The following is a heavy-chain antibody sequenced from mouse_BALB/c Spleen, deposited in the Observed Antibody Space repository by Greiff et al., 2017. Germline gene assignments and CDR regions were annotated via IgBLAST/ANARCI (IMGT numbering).Heavy chain of an antibody. D-gene: IGHD4-1*01. Sequence: QVQLQQSGPGLVQPSQSLSITCTVSGFSLTSYGVHWVRQSPGKGLEWLGVIWSGGSTDYNAAFISRLSISKDNSKSQVFFKMNRLQANDTAIYYCARVELGAWFAYWGQGTLVTVSA. CDR2: IWSGGST. CDR1: GFSLTSYG. J-gene: IGHJ3*01. V-gene: IGHV2-2*02. CDR3: ARVELGAWFAY.